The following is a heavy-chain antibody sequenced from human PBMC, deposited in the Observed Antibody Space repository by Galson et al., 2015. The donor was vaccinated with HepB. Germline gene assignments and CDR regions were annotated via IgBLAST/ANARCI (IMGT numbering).Heavy chain of an antibody. J-gene: IGHJ4*02. Sequence: SLRLSCAASGFTFSTYGMHWVRQAPGKGLEWVAFIWNDGSNKYYADSVKDRVTISRDNSKNTLYLQMNSLRAEDTAVYYCARTPQGGQDGPLDYWGQGAQVTVSS. V-gene: IGHV3-33*01. CDR2: IWNDGSNK. D-gene: IGHD2-15*01. CDR3: ARTPQGGQDGPLDY. CDR1: GFTFSTYG.